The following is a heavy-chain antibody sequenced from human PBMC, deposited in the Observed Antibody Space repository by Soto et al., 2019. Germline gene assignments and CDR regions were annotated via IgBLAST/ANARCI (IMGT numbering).Heavy chain of an antibody. CDR2: ISSSSSYI. D-gene: IGHD1-26*01. CDR3: ARDVGLKGWAHCYFGLDV. Sequence: GGSLRLSCAASGFTFSSYSMNWVRQAPGKGLEWVSSISSSSSYIYYADSVKGRFTISRDNAKNSLYLQMNSLRAEDTAVYYCARDVGLKGWAHCYFGLDVCGQGSMVTVSS. J-gene: IGHJ6*01. V-gene: IGHV3-21*01. CDR1: GFTFSSYS.